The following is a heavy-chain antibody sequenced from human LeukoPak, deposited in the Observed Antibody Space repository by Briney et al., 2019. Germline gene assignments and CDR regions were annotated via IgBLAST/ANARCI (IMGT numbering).Heavy chain of an antibody. J-gene: IGHJ4*02. CDR1: GGSISSSNW. V-gene: IGHV4-4*02. CDR2: IYHSGST. D-gene: IGHD5-12*01. CDR3: ASRGFGGLDY. Sequence: SETLSLTCAVSGGSISSSNWWTWVRQPPGKGLEWIGGIYHSGSTNYNPSLKSRVTISVDRSKNQFSLKLTSVTAADTAVYYCASRGFGGLDYWGQGTLVTVSS.